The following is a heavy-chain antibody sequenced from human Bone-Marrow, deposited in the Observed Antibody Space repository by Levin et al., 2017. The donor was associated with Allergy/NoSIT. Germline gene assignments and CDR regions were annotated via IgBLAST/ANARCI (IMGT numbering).Heavy chain of an antibody. Sequence: PGGSLRLSCAASGFTFSSYGMHWVRQAPGKGLEWVAVISYDGSNKYYADSVKGRFTISRDNSKNTLYLQMNSLRAEDTAVYYCAKAPRGYCSSTSCYEYYYYYMDVWGKGTTVTVSS. CDR2: ISYDGSNK. V-gene: IGHV3-30*18. D-gene: IGHD2-2*01. CDR1: GFTFSSYG. J-gene: IGHJ6*03. CDR3: AKAPRGYCSSTSCYEYYYYYMDV.